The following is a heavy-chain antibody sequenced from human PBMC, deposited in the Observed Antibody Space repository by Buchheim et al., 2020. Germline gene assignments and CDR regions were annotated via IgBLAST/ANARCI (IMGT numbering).Heavy chain of an antibody. CDR2: INSDGTSI. V-gene: IGHV3-74*01. CDR3: AKDRELGYCSGGSCYPLGGWFDP. D-gene: IGHD2-15*01. J-gene: IGHJ5*02. Sequence: EVQLVESGGGLVQLGGSLRLSCAASGFTFSDYRMHWVRQAPGKGLVWVSRINSDGTSINYVDSVKGRFTICRDNAKNTLYLQMNSLRAEDTAVYYCAKDRELGYCSGGSCYPLGGWFDPWGQGTL. CDR1: GFTFSDYR.